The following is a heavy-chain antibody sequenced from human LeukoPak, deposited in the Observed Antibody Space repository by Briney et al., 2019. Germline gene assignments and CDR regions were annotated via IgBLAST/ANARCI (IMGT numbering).Heavy chain of an antibody. CDR1: GFTFSSYW. J-gene: IGHJ4*02. V-gene: IGHV3-7*01. Sequence: PGGSLSLTCAASGFTFSSYWMSWVRQAPGKGLEWVANINQDGSDKYNVKTRDGRFTISRDNAKNSLYLQMNSLRAEDKAVYYCARDRRGSSDYWGQGTIVTVSS. CDR3: ARDRRGSSDY. D-gene: IGHD6-6*01. CDR2: INQDGSDK.